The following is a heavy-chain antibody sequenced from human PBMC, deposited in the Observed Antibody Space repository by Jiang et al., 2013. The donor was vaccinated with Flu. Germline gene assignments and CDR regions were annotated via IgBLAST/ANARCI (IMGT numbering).Heavy chain of an antibody. D-gene: IGHD3-22*01. CDR1: GFSVSTSGVA. CDR2: IYWDDDK. J-gene: IGHJ5*02. Sequence: KPTQTLTLTCTLSGFSVSTSGVAVGWIRQPPGKALEWLALIYWDDDKRYSPSLKSRLTITKDTSKNQVVLTMTNVDPVDTATYYCAHRGYDSSGYLNWFDPWGQGTLVTVSS. V-gene: IGHV2-5*02. CDR3: AHRGYDSSGYLNWFDP.